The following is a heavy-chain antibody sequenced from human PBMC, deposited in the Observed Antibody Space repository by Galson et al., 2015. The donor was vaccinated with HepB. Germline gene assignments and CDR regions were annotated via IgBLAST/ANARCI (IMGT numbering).Heavy chain of an antibody. V-gene: IGHV6-1*01. CDR2: TYYRSKWHS. CDR3: TRVAHLGRGRNV. J-gene: IGHJ6*02. CDR1: GDSVSRDTVG. D-gene: IGHD3-10*01. Sequence: CAISGDSVSRDTVGWNWIRQSPSRGLERLGRTYYRSKWHSDYAISAKSRIILNAASSTNQFFLQLNSVTPEDTAVYYCTRVAHLGRGRNVWGQGTTVSV.